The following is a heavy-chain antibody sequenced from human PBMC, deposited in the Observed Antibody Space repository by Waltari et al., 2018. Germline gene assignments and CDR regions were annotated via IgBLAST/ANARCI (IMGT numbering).Heavy chain of an antibody. CDR3: ARGRSYCSGGTCYSDWWYFDL. J-gene: IGHJ2*01. D-gene: IGHD2-15*01. CDR2: IYGSGSI. V-gene: IGHV4-59*01. Sequence: WIRQTPGKGLDWIGCIYGSGSINYNPSLKSRVTISVDPSKKQISLNLTSVTAADTAVYHCARGRSYCSGGTCYSDWWYFDLWGRGTLVAVSS.